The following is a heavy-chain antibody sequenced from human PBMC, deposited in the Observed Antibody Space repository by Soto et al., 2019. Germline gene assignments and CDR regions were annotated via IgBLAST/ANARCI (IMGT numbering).Heavy chain of an antibody. CDR1: GFIFKMYW. Sequence: EVQLVESGGGLVPPGGSVRLSCAASGFIFKMYWMHWVRQTPGKGLVWISRIYNDGSYTDYADSVKGRSTISRDNVNDTLYLQMSNLGAEDSGLYYCTRGPRPISTGTGAYWGQGPQVTVAS. D-gene: IGHD3-10*01. J-gene: IGHJ4*02. CDR2: IYNDGSYT. CDR3: TRGPRPISTGTGAY. V-gene: IGHV3-74*01.